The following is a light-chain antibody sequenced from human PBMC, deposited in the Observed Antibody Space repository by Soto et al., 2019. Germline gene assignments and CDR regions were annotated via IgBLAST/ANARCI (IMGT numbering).Light chain of an antibody. J-gene: IGKJ4*01. Sequence: IVLTQSPGTLSLSPGERATLSCRASQSVSSSYLAWYQQKPGQAPRLLIYGASSRATGIPDRFSGSGSGTDFTLTISRLEPEDFAVYYCQHYGSLVLTFGGGNKVEIK. CDR2: GAS. CDR1: QSVSSSY. CDR3: QHYGSLVLT. V-gene: IGKV3-20*01.